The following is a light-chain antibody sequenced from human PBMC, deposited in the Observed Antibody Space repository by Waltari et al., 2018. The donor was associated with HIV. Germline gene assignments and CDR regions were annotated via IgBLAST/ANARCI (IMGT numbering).Light chain of an antibody. CDR2: AAS. V-gene: IGKV1-39*01. CDR1: QSISSY. Sequence: IQMTQPPSSLSASVGASVTITCRASQSISSYLNWYQQKPGKAPKPLIYAASSLQSGVPSRFSGSGSGTDFTLTISSLQPEDFATYYCQQSYSTLWTFGQGTKVEIK. CDR3: QQSYSTLWT. J-gene: IGKJ1*01.